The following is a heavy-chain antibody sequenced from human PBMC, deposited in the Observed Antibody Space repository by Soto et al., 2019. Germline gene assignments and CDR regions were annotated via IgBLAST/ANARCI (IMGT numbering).Heavy chain of an antibody. CDR3: ALAPAAHILH. V-gene: IGHV4-34*01. D-gene: IGHD2-2*01. Sequence: QVQLQQWGAGLLKPSETLSLTCAVYGGSLSAYYWSWIRQPPGKRLEWIGEINPSGTTNYNPSLKSRVTISVDTSKNQFSLKLSSVTAADTAVYHCALAPAAHILHWGQGTLVTVSS. CDR1: GGSLSAYY. CDR2: INPSGTT. J-gene: IGHJ1*01.